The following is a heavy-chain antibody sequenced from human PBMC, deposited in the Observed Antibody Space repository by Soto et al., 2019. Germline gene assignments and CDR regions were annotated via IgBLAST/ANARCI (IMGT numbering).Heavy chain of an antibody. CDR3: AKDSSVMAASSGGSSDH. CDR1: GFSFNTYG. CDR2: ISFDGGNQ. J-gene: IGHJ5*02. D-gene: IGHD2-15*01. V-gene: IGHV3-30*18. Sequence: QVQLVESGGGVVQPGRSLRLSCAASGFSFNTYGLHWVRQAPGKGLEWVAAISFDGGNQYYADSVKGRFTISRDNSKSTLYLQMDSLGAEDTAPYYCAKDSSVMAASSGGSSDHWGQGTLVTVSS.